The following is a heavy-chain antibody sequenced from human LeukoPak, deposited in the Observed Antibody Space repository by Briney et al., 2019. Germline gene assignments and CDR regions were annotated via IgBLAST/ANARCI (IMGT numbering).Heavy chain of an antibody. CDR1: GYTFTVYY. Sequence: ASVTVSCKASGYTFTVYYMHWVRQAPGPGLELMGRINPNSGGTNYAQKFLGRVTMTRDTSISTAYMELSRLRSDDTAVYYCARGSSSWYFSPYNWFDPWGQGTLVTVSS. CDR2: INPNSGGT. V-gene: IGHV1-2*06. D-gene: IGHD6-13*01. J-gene: IGHJ5*02. CDR3: ARGSSSWYFSPYNWFDP.